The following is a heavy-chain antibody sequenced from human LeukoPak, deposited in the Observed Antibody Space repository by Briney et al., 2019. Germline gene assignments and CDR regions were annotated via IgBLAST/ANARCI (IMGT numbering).Heavy chain of an antibody. CDR3: TTGLIGTLEIY. CDR1: GYSISSGYY. J-gene: IGHJ4*02. D-gene: IGHD1-1*01. CDR2: IKSKTDGGTT. V-gene: IGHV3-15*01. Sequence: ETLSLTCTVSGYSISSGYYWGWIRQPPGKGLEWVGRIKSKTDGGTTDYAAPVKGRFTISRDDSKNTLYLQMNSLKTEDTAVYYCTTGLIGTLEIYWGQGTLVTVSS.